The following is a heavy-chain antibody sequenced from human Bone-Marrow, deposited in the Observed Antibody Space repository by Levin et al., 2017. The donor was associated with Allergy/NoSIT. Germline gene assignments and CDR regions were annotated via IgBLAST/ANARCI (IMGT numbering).Heavy chain of an antibody. J-gene: IGHJ3*01. D-gene: IGHD4-11*01. V-gene: IGHV1-69*06. CDR3: TRDRSNYDAFAF. CDR2: IIPIFDKT. CDR1: GDTFSSHP. Sequence: SVKVSCKASGDTFSSHPISWVRQAPGQGLEWMGGIIPIFDKTNYAQNFQGRVTITADKSTSTAYMQLAGLRSEDTAIHYCTRDRSNYDAFAFWGQGTVVTVSS.